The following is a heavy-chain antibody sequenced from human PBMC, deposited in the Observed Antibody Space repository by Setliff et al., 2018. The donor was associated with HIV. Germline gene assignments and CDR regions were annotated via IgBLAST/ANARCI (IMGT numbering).Heavy chain of an antibody. J-gene: IGHJ4*02. Sequence: SETLSLTCAVYGGSFSDYYWSWIRQPPGKGLEWIGKINHSGGTNYNPSLKSRVTISVDTSKNQFSLKLSSVTAADTAVYYCARTGSGSYDYWGQGTLVTVSS. D-gene: IGHD1-26*01. V-gene: IGHV4-34*01. CDR3: ARTGSGSYDY. CDR2: INHSGGT. CDR1: GGSFSDYY.